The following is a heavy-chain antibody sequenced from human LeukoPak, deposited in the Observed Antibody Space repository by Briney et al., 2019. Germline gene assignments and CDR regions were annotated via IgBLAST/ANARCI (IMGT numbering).Heavy chain of an antibody. CDR2: INHSGST. V-gene: IGHV4-39*07. Sequence: SETLSLTCIVSVGSISSSTYYWGWIRQPPGKGLEWIGEINHSGSTNYNPSLKSRVTISVDTSKNQFSLKPSSVTAADTAVYYCARGYYSNYVGDFDYWGQGTLVTVSS. J-gene: IGHJ4*02. CDR1: VGSISSSTYY. D-gene: IGHD4-11*01. CDR3: ARGYYSNYVGDFDY.